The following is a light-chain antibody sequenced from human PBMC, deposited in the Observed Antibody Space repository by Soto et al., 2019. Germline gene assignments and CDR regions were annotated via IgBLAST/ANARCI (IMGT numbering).Light chain of an antibody. Sequence: QSALTQPPSASGSPGQSVTISCTGTRSDVGGYNYVSWYQQHPGKAPKLMIYEVSKRPSGVPDRFSGSKSGNTASLTVSGLQAEDEADYYCSSYAGSNNLGVFGTGTKLTV. J-gene: IGLJ1*01. V-gene: IGLV2-8*01. CDR1: RSDVGGYNY. CDR3: SSYAGSNNLGV. CDR2: EVS.